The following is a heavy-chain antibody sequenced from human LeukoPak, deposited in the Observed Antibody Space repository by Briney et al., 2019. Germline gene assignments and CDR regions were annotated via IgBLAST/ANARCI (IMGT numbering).Heavy chain of an antibody. CDR1: GASISSGSYY. J-gene: IGHJ4*02. V-gene: IGHV4-61*02. Sequence: SQTLSLTCTVSGASISSGSYYRSLIRQPAGKGLEWIGRIYSSGSTDYNPSLKSRVTISVDTSKNQFSLKLSSVTAADTAVYYCARNRYGSFDYWGQGTLVTVSP. CDR2: IYSSGST. CDR3: ARNRYGSFDY. D-gene: IGHD3-10*01.